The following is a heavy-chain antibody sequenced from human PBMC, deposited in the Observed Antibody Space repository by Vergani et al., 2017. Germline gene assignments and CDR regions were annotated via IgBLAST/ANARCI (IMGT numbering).Heavy chain of an antibody. CDR2: IYYSGST. Sequence: QVQLQESGPGLVKPSETLSLTCTVSGVSISSYYWSWIRQPPGKGLEWIGYIYYSGSTNYNPSLKSRVTISVDTSKNQFSLKLSSVTAADTAVYYCARTYYYDSSGYFWGNYFDYWGQGTLVTVSS. CDR1: GVSISSYY. V-gene: IGHV4-59*01. J-gene: IGHJ4*02. CDR3: ARTYYYDSSGYFWGNYFDY. D-gene: IGHD3-22*01.